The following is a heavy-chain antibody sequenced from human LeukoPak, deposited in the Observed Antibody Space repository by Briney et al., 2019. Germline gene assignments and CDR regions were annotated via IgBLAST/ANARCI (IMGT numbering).Heavy chain of an antibody. CDR2: MNPNSGNT. V-gene: IGHV1-8*01. D-gene: IGHD1-26*01. CDR3: ARGGSYSGSYWG. Sequence: ASVTVSCKASGYTFTSYDINWVRQATGQGLEWMGWMNPNSGNTGYAQKFQGRVTMTRNTSISTAYMELSSLRSEDTAVYYCARGGSYSGSYWGWGQGTLVTVSS. CDR1: GYTFTSYD. J-gene: IGHJ4*02.